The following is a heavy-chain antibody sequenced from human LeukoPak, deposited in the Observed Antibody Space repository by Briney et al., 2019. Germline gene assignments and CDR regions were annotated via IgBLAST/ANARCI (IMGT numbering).Heavy chain of an antibody. CDR3: ASRGVRFAYYYYMDV. CDR1: GGSISSYY. D-gene: IGHD3-10*01. Sequence: SETLSLTCTVSGGSISSYYWSWIRQPPGKGLEWIGEINHSGSTNYNPSLKSRVTISVDTSKNQFSLKLSSVTAADTAVYYCASRGVRFAYYYYMDVWGKGTTVTISS. CDR2: INHSGST. V-gene: IGHV4-34*01. J-gene: IGHJ6*03.